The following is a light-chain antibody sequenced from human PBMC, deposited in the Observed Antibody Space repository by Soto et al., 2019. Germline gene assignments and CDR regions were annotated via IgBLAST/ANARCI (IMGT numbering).Light chain of an antibody. CDR2: SAS. Sequence: EIAMTQSPATLSVSPGERATLSCRASQSVSSKLGWYQQQPGQAPRLLIYSASRRATGIPDRFTGSGSGTDFTLTINRVEPEDFAVYFCQQYAGSPRTFGQGTKVDIK. V-gene: IGKV3-20*01. J-gene: IGKJ1*01. CDR3: QQYAGSPRT. CDR1: QSVSSK.